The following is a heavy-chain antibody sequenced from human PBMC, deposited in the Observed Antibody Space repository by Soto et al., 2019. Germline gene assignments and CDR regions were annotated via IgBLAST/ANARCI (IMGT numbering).Heavy chain of an antibody. CDR1: EFTFSTYN. CDR3: ARENWNYGVGGFDI. D-gene: IGHD1-7*01. V-gene: IGHV3-21*01. CDR2: ISSSSTYI. J-gene: IGHJ3*02. Sequence: GGSLRLSCAASEFTFSTYNMNWVRQAPGKGLEWVSSISSSSTYIKYADPVKGRFIISRDNAKNSLFLQRSSLRAEDTAVYYCARENWNYGVGGFDIWGQGTMVTVSS.